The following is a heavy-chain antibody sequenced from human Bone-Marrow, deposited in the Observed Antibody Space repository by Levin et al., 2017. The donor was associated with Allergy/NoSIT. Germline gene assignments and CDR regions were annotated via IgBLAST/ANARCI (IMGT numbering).Heavy chain of an antibody. CDR3: ARAIAAAGTGGWFDP. CDR2: ISSSSSYI. D-gene: IGHD6-13*01. J-gene: IGHJ5*02. CDR1: GFTFSSYS. Sequence: GGSLRLSCAASGFTFSSYSMNWVRQAPGKGLEWVSSISSSSSYIYYADSVKGRFTISRDNAKNSLYLQMNSLRAEDTAVYDCARAIAAAGTGGWFDPWGQGTLVTVSS. V-gene: IGHV3-21*01.